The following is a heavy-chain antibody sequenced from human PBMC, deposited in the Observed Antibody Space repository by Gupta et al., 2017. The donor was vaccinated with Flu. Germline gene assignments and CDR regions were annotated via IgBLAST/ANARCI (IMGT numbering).Heavy chain of an antibody. J-gene: IGHJ4*02. CDR3: ARDRNDYWSGYYIDS. V-gene: IGHV1-69*06. D-gene: IGHD3-3*01. CDR2: IFPILGSS. CDR1: GGTFNHYG. Sequence: QVQLLQSGAAVKKPGSSVKVSCKAAGGTFNHYGIIWVRLTPGQGLEWMGGIFPILGSSKYAQKFQDRVRITAEKSTSTAYMELNSLRSEDTAVYYCARDRNDYWSGYYIDSWGQGTLVIVSS.